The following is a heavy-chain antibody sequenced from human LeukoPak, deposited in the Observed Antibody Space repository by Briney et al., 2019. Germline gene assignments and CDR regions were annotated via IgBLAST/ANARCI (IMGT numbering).Heavy chain of an antibody. Sequence: PGGSLRLSCAASGFTFSSYGMHWVRQAPGKGLEWVAVIWYDGSNKYYADSVKGRFTISRDNSKNTLYLQMNSLRAEDTAVYYCARERVRFLEWLSPYYFDYWGQGTLVTVSS. CDR3: ARERVRFLEWLSPYYFDY. V-gene: IGHV3-33*01. J-gene: IGHJ4*02. CDR2: IWYDGSNK. D-gene: IGHD3-3*01. CDR1: GFTFSSYG.